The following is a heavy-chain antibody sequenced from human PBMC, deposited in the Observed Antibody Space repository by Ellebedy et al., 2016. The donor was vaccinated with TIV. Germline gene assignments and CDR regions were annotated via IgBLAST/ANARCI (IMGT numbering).Heavy chain of an antibody. CDR3: ARGPATIFGVVKPLDS. D-gene: IGHD3-3*01. V-gene: IGHV3-53*01. Sequence: GGSLRLSCAASGFTVSSSYMNWVRQAPGKGLEWVSGISAGGNTYYADSVKGRFTISRNDSKNTLYLQMNSLRAEDTAVYYCARGPATIFGVVKPLDSWGQGTLVTVSS. CDR1: GFTVSSSY. J-gene: IGHJ4*02. CDR2: ISAGGNT.